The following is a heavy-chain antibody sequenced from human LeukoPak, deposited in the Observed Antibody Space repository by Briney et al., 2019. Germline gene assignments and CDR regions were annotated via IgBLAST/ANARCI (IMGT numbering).Heavy chain of an antibody. Sequence: GGSLRLSCAASGFIFSSYWMHWVRQGPGKGLVWVSRINSDGSSASYVDYLKGRFTISRDNPKNTLYLQMNNLRAEDTAVYYCVRRREEGGYDHWGQGTLVTVSS. V-gene: IGHV3-74*01. J-gene: IGHJ5*02. D-gene: IGHD5-12*01. CDR2: INSDGSSA. CDR3: VRRREEGGYDH. CDR1: GFIFSSYW.